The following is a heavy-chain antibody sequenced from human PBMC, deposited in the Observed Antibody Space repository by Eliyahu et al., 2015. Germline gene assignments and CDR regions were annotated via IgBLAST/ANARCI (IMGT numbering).Heavy chain of an antibody. V-gene: IGHV2-5*02. CDR2: IYWDDDK. CDR3: AHEGAPAYSSSWYNWFDP. J-gene: IGHJ5*02. Sequence: QITLKESGPTLVKPTQTLTLTCTFSGFSLSTSGVGVGWIRQPPGKALEWLALIYWDDDKRYSPSLKSRLTITKDTSKNQVVLTMTNMDPVDTATYYCAHEGAPAYSSSWYNWFDPWGQGTLVTVSS. CDR1: GFSLSTSGVG. D-gene: IGHD6-13*01.